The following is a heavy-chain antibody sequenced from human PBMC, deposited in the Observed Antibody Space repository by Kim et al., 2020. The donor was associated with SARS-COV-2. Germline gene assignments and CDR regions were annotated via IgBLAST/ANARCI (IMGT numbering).Heavy chain of an antibody. V-gene: IGHV3-30-3*01. CDR1: GFTFSSYA. J-gene: IGHJ4*02. Sequence: GGSLRLSCAASGFTFSSYAMHWVRQAPGKGLEWVAVISYDGSNKYYADSEKGRFTISRDNSKNTLYLQMNSLRAEDTAVYYCARDRSSWTYSGSYYYYWGQGTLVTVSS. CDR2: ISYDGSNK. D-gene: IGHD1-26*01. CDR3: ARDRSSWTYSGSYYYY.